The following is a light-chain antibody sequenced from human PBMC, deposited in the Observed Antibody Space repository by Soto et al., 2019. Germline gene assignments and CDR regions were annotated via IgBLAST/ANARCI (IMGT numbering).Light chain of an antibody. CDR3: ETWDSSLSAGV. V-gene: IGLV1-51*01. Sequence: QSVLTQPPSVSAAPGQKVTVSCSGSRSNIGNNAVAWYQHLPGTAPKLLIYDNDKRPSGISDRFSASKSGTSANLAITGLQTGDEADYYCETWDSSLSAGVFGGGTKLTVL. CDR1: RSNIGNNA. CDR2: DND. J-gene: IGLJ3*02.